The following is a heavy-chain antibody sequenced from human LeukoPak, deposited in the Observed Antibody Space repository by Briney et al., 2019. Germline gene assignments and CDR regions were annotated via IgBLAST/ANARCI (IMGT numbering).Heavy chain of an antibody. CDR2: INPNSGGT. CDR1: GYTFTGYY. V-gene: IGHV1-2*02. CDR3: ARAPAPYYYDSSGYFFDY. J-gene: IGHJ4*02. Sequence: ASVKVSCKASGYTFTGYYMHWVRQAPGQGLEWMGWINPNSGGTNYAQKFHGRVTMTRDTSISTAYMELSRLRSDDTAVYYCARAPAPYYYDSSGYFFDYWGQGTLVTVSS. D-gene: IGHD3-22*01.